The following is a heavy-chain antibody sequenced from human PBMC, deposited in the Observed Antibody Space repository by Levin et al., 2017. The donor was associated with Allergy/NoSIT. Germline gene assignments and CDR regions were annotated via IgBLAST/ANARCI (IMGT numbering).Heavy chain of an antibody. CDR3: ARDYPPYYYDSSGYLDY. D-gene: IGHD3-22*01. V-gene: IGHV3-33*01. CDR2: IWYDGSNK. CDR1: GFTFSSYG. J-gene: IGHJ4*02. Sequence: GGSLRLSCAASGFTFSSYGMHWVRQAPGKGLEWVAVIWYDGSNKYYADSVKGRFTISRDNSKNTLYLQMNSLRAEDTAVYYCARDYPPYYYDSSGYLDYWGQGTLVTVSS.